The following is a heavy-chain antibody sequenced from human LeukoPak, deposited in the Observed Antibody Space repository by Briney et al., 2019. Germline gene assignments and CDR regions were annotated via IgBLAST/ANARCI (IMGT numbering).Heavy chain of an antibody. J-gene: IGHJ4*02. CDR3: ARDKGSSGY. Sequence: PGGSLRLSCAASGFTFSHYEMNWVRQAPGKGLEWVSFISGSGDHIEYADSVKGRFTISRDNAKNSLYLQMSSLRAEDTAVYYCARDKGSSGYWGQGTLVTVSS. CDR2: ISGSGDHI. D-gene: IGHD3-22*01. CDR1: GFTFSHYE. V-gene: IGHV3-48*03.